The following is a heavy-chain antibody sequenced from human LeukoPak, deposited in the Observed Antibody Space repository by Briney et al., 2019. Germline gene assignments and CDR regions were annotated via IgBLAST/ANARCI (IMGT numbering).Heavy chain of an antibody. D-gene: IGHD1-26*01. J-gene: IGHJ6*02. CDR1: DFSFSNYG. V-gene: IGHV3-30*18. CDR3: AKDRLFGSGLNGPHYYYGMDV. Sequence: GGSLRLSCAASDFSFSNYGMHWVRQAPGKGLEWVAVILYDGNNKHYAESVKGRFNISRDNSNNMLYLQMNSLRPEDTAVYYCAKDRLFGSGLNGPHYYYGMDVWGQGTTVTVSS. CDR2: ILYDGNNK.